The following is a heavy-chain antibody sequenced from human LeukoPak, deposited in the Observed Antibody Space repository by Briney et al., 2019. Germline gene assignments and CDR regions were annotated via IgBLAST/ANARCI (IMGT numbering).Heavy chain of an antibody. V-gene: IGHV3-23*01. CDR2: VSGSSGTT. CDR1: GFTFSAYA. Sequence: PGGTLRLSCAAPGFTFSAYAMSWIRQAPGQGLKGVSTVSGSSGTTYYADSVQGRFTISRDNSTNTPFLQMSSLRADDTAVYYCAKKWQPLVPPYFDSWGQGTLVTVSS. CDR3: AKKWQPLVPPYFDS. J-gene: IGHJ4*02. D-gene: IGHD6-6*01.